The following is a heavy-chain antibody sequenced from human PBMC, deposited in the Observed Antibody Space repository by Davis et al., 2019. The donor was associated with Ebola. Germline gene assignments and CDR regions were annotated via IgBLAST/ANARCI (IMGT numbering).Heavy chain of an antibody. CDR1: GFTFSSYA. CDR2: ISGSGGST. D-gene: IGHD3-3*01. Sequence: GESLKISCAASGFTFSSYAISWVRQAPGKGLEWVSAISGSGGSTYYADSVKGRFTISRDNSKNTLYLQMNSLRAEDTAVYYCAKGYYDFWSGYYAYYYYGMDVWGQGTTVTVSS. CDR3: AKGYYDFWSGYYAYYYYGMDV. J-gene: IGHJ6*02. V-gene: IGHV3-23*01.